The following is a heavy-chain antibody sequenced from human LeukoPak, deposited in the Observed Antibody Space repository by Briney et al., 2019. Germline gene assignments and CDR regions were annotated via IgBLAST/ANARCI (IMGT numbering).Heavy chain of an antibody. CDR1: GYLFTTYW. J-gene: IGHJ4*02. CDR3: VRHGLGSSWFGFDY. CDR2: IYPGDSDP. V-gene: IGHV5-51*01. Sequence: GESLKISCKGSGYLFTTYWIGWVRQMPGKVLEWIGIIYPGDSDPRYSQSFKGQVTISADKSISTVYLQWSSLKASDSAMYYCVRHGLGSSWFGFDYWGQGTLVTVSS. D-gene: IGHD6-13*01.